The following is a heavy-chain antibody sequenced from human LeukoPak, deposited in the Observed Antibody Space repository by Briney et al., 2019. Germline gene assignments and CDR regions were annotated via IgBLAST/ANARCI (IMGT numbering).Heavy chain of an antibody. CDR3: ARTASYGDYDSYVMDV. Sequence: KVLEWIGYIYYSGSTYYNPSLKSRVTRAVYTSKNQFSLKLSSVTAADRAVYYCARTASYGDYDSYVMDVWGQGTTVTVSS. J-gene: IGHJ6*02. D-gene: IGHD4-17*01. CDR2: IYYSGST. V-gene: IGHV4-31*02.